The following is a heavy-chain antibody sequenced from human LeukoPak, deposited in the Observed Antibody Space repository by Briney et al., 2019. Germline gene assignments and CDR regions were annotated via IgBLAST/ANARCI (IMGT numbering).Heavy chain of an antibody. J-gene: IGHJ2*01. CDR3: AKNGVNYWYFDL. Sequence: GGSLRLSCAASGFTFSSYAMSWVRQAPGKGLEWVSGISGSGGGTYNADSVKGRFTISRDNSKNTRYLQMNSLRAEDTAAYYCAKNGVNYWYFDLWGRGTLVTVSS. CDR1: GFTFSSYA. V-gene: IGHV3-23*01. CDR2: ISGSGGGT. D-gene: IGHD2-8*01.